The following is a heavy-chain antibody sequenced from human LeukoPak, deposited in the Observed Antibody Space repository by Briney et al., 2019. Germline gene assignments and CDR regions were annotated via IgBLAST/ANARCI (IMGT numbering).Heavy chain of an antibody. CDR3: ARASGGYYNNWFDP. Sequence: SETLSLTCTVSGGSISSSSYYWGWIRQPPGKGLEWIGSIYYSGSTYYNPSLKSRVTISVDTSKNLFSLKLSSVTAADTAIYYCARASGGYYNNWFDPWGQGTLVTVSS. CDR2: IYYSGST. J-gene: IGHJ5*02. D-gene: IGHD3-22*01. CDR1: GGSISSSSYY. V-gene: IGHV4-39*07.